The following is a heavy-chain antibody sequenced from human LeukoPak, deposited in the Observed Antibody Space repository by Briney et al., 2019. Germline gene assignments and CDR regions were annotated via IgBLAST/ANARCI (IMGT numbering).Heavy chain of an antibody. CDR2: IHHRGGT. CDR3: SRESGAFCPFGY. Sequence: SGTLSLTCAVSGGSISNENWWSWVRQPPGKGLEWIGEIHHRGGTNYNPSLRSRVTISIDTSKNQFSLKLTSVTAADTAIYYCSRESGAFCPFGYWGQGTLVIVPS. CDR1: GGSISNENW. D-gene: IGHD1-26*01. J-gene: IGHJ4*02. V-gene: IGHV4-4*02.